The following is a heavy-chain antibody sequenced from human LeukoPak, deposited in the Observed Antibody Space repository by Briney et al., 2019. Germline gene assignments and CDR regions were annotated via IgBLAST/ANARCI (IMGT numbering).Heavy chain of an antibody. V-gene: IGHV4-34*01. D-gene: IGHD3-10*01. J-gene: IGHJ4*02. CDR3: ARLRYYYGSGGWRIFDY. Sequence: PSETLSLTCAVSDGSFSAYYWSWIRQPPGKRLEWIGEISHSGSTYYNPSLKSRVTISVDTSKNQFSLKLSSVTAADTAVYYCARLRYYYGSGGWRIFDYWGQGTLVTVSS. CDR1: DGSFSAYY. CDR2: ISHSGST.